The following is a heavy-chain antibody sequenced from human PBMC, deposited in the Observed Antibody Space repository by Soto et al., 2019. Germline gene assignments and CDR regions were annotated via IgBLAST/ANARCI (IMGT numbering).Heavy chain of an antibody. Sequence: GGSLSLSCAASGFTFSSNYMNWVRQAPGKGLEWVTVIYSGGNAYYADSVKGRFTISRDNSKNTLYLQMNSLRAEDTAVYYCARDLRGGDDYWGQGTLVTVSS. J-gene: IGHJ4*02. CDR2: IYSGGNA. CDR1: GFTFSSNY. CDR3: ARDLRGGDDY. D-gene: IGHD2-15*01. V-gene: IGHV3-53*01.